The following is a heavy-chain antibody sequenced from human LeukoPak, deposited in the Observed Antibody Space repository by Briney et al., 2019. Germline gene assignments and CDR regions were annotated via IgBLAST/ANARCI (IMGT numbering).Heavy chain of an antibody. J-gene: IGHJ6*03. Sequence: PGGSLRLSCAASGFTFSDYYMSWIRQAPGKGLEWVSYISSSGSTIYYADSVKGRFTISRDNAKNSLYLQMNSLRAEDTAVYYCASPMGGHPIHYYYYYMDVWGKGTTVTVSS. D-gene: IGHD3-16*01. CDR3: ASPMGGHPIHYYYYYMDV. CDR1: GFTFSDYY. V-gene: IGHV3-11*04. CDR2: ISSSGSTI.